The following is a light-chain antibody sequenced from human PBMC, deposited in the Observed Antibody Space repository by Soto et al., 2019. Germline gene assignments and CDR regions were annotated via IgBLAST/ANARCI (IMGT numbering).Light chain of an antibody. J-gene: IGKJ3*01. CDR2: GAS. Sequence: EIVLTQSPGTLSLSPGERATISCRASQSVSSSYLAWYQQKPGQTPRLLIYGASSRATRIPDRFSGSGSGTDFTLTISRLEPEDFAVYYCQQYGSSQFTFGPGTKLDIK. CDR3: QQYGSSQFT. V-gene: IGKV3-20*01. CDR1: QSVSSSY.